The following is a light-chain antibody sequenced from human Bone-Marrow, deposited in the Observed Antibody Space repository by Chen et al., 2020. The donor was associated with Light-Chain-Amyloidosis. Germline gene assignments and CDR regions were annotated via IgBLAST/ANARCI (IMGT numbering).Light chain of an antibody. J-gene: IGKJ1*01. CDR3: QQYSSYPT. CDR2: DPS. V-gene: IGKV1-5*01. CDR1: QSINSR. Sequence: DIQMTQSPSTLSASVGDRVTITCRASQSINSRLAWYQQEPGKAPKFLIYDPSSVESEVPSRFSGSGSGTEFTHTISNLQPDDFGTYYCQQYSSYPTFGQGTKVEIK.